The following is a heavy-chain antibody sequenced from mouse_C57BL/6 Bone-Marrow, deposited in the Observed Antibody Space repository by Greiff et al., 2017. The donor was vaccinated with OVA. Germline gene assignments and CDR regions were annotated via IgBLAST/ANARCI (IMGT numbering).Heavy chain of an antibody. CDR1: GYTFPDYE. D-gene: IGHD2-5*01. CDR2: IDPETGGT. J-gene: IGHJ4*01. Sequence: QVQLQQSGAELVRPGASVTLSCKASGYTFPDYEMHWVKQTPVHGLEWIGAIDPETGGTAYNQKFQGKAILTADKSSSTAYMELRSLTSEDSAVYDCTRGYSNYYAMDYWGQGTSVTVSS. V-gene: IGHV1-15*01. CDR3: TRGYSNYYAMDY.